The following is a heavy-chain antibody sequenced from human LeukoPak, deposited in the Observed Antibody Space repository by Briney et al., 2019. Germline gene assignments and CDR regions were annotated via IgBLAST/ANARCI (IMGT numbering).Heavy chain of an antibody. CDR3: AKDLGGVARNWFDP. CDR2: ISYDGSNK. Sequence: PGGSLRPSCAASGFTFSSYGMHWVRQAPGKGLEWVAVISYDGSNKYYADSVKGRFTISRDNSKNTLYLQMNSLRAEDTAVYYCAKDLGGVARNWFDPWGQGTLVTVSS. V-gene: IGHV3-30*18. D-gene: IGHD3-3*01. J-gene: IGHJ5*02. CDR1: GFTFSSYG.